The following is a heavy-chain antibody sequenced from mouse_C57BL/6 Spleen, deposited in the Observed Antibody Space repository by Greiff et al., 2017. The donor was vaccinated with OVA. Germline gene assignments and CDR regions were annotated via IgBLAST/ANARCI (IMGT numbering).Heavy chain of an antibody. CDR3: AHTPHYDGSRRVDY. J-gene: IGHJ2*01. V-gene: IGHV1-43*01. CDR1: GYSFTGYY. Sequence: VQLRQSGPELVKPGASVKISCKASGYSFTGYYMHWVKQSSEKSLEWIGEINPSTGGTSYNQKFKGKATLTVDKSSSTAYMQLKSLTSEDSAVYYCAHTPHYDGSRRVDYWGQGTTLTVSS. CDR2: INPSTGGT. D-gene: IGHD1-1*01.